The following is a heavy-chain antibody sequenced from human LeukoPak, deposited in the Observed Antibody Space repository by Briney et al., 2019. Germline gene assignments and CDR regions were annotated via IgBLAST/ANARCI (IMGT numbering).Heavy chain of an antibody. Sequence: SETLSLTCTVSSGSISSYYWSWIRQPPGKGLEWSGYIYYSGSTNYNPSLKSRVTISVDTSKNQLSLKLSSVTAADTAVYYCAKGSLISCSGASCHLPMDVWGKGTTVTVSS. D-gene: IGHD2-15*01. CDR2: IYYSGST. CDR3: AKGSLISCSGASCHLPMDV. V-gene: IGHV4-59*01. CDR1: SGSISSYY. J-gene: IGHJ6*04.